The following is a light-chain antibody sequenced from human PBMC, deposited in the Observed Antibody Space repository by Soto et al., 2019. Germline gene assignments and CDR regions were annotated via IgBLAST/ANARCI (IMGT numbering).Light chain of an antibody. CDR3: QTGDTGLWM. CDR2: LSSDGSH. V-gene: IGLV4-69*01. J-gene: IGLJ3*02. Sequence: QSVLTQSPSASASLGASVKLTCSLSSGHSSYAIAWHQQQPGKGPRFLMKLSSDGSHVKGDGIPDRFSGSTSGAERYLTISSLQSEDEADYYCQTGDTGLWMFGGVTKLTVL. CDR1: SGHSSYA.